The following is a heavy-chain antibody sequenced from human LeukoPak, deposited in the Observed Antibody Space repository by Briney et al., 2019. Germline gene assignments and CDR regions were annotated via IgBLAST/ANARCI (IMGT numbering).Heavy chain of an antibody. Sequence: GGSLRLSCAASGFTFSSYAMSWVRQAPGKGLEWVSAISGSGGSTYYADSVKGRFTISRDNSKNTLYLQMNSLRAEDTAVYYCAKDRRIVVVPAAILDYWGQGTLVTVSS. V-gene: IGHV3-23*01. CDR2: ISGSGGST. CDR3: AKDRRIVVVPAAILDY. CDR1: GFTFSSYA. J-gene: IGHJ4*02. D-gene: IGHD2-2*02.